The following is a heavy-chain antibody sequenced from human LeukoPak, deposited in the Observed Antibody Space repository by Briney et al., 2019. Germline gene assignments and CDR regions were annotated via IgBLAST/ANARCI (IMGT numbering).Heavy chain of an antibody. J-gene: IGHJ4*02. CDR3: ARSVLILDSSGYLI. Sequence: SETLSLTCTVSGGSVSDYYWSWIRQSPGKGLEWIGYIYYTGSSSYNPSLRSRVTISADTSKNQFSLKLSSVTAADTAVYYCARSVLILDSSGYLIWGQGTLVTVSS. D-gene: IGHD3-22*01. CDR2: IYYTGSS. V-gene: IGHV4-59*02. CDR1: GGSVSDYY.